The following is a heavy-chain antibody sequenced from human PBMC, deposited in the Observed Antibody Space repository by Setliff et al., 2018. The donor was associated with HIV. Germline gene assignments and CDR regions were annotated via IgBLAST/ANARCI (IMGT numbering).Heavy chain of an antibody. V-gene: IGHV4-59*11. Sequence: PSETLSLTCTVSGGSISSHYWSWIRQPPGKGLEWIGSIYYSGSTNYNPSLKSRLTISIDQSKNQFSLKLTSVTPADTAIYFCARDNPSAHWFDPWGQGTLVTVSS. J-gene: IGHJ5*02. CDR3: ARDNPSAHWFDP. CDR1: GGSISSHY. CDR2: IYYSGST.